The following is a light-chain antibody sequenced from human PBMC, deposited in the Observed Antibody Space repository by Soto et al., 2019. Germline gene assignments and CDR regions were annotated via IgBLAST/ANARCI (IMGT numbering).Light chain of an antibody. J-gene: IGLJ3*02. CDR2: GNS. Sequence: QLVLTQPPPVSGAPGQRVTISCTGSSSNIGAGYDVHWYQQLPGTAPKLLISGNSNRPSGVPDRFSGSKSGTSASLAITGLQAEDEADYYCQSYDSSLSASVFGGGTKLTVL. CDR1: SSNIGAGYD. V-gene: IGLV1-40*01. CDR3: QSYDSSLSASV.